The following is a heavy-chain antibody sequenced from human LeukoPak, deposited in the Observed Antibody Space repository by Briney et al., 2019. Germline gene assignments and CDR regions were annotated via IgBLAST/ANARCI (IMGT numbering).Heavy chain of an antibody. CDR2: IIPILGIA. J-gene: IGHJ4*02. CDR1: GGTFSSYA. V-gene: IGHV1-69*04. Sequence: SVKVSCKASGGTFSSYAISWVRQAPGQGLEWMGRIIPILGIANYAQKFQGRVTITADKSTSTAYMELSSLRSEDTAVYYCASNLYCSGGSCYSPAWFDYWGQGTLVTVSS. CDR3: ASNLYCSGGSCYSPAWFDY. D-gene: IGHD2-15*01.